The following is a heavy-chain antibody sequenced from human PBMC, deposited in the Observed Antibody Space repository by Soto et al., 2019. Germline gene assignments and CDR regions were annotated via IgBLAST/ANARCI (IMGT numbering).Heavy chain of an antibody. CDR3: ARHFRSYSGGYHWFGP. Sequence: TSETLSLTCTVSGFSVNRGDYYWGWMRHPPGKGLEWIGSVYYSGGTHQNPSQSRFIISIDTAKNQISLRLKSVTAADTAVYYCARHFRSYSGGYHWFGPWGQGTLVTVSS. CDR2: VYYSGGT. D-gene: IGHD3-22*01. V-gene: IGHV4-39*01. J-gene: IGHJ5*02. CDR1: GFSVNRGDYY.